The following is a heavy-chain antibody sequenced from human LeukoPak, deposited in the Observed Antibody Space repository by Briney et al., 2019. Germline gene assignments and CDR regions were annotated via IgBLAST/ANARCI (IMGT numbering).Heavy chain of an antibody. D-gene: IGHD6-6*01. J-gene: IGHJ4*02. CDR1: GYTFTSYG. V-gene: IGHV1-18*01. Sequence: ASVKVSCKASGYTFTSYGISWVRQAPGQGLEWMGWISAYNGNTNYAQKLQGRVTMTTDTFTSTAYMELRSLRSDDTAVYYCARSQGYSSSSALGYFDYWGQGTLVTVSS. CDR2: ISAYNGNT. CDR3: ARSQGYSSSSALGYFDY.